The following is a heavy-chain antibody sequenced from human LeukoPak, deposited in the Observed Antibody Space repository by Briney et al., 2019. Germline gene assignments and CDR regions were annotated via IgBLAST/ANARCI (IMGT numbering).Heavy chain of an antibody. CDR1: GGSISSSSYY. D-gene: IGHD4-11*01. J-gene: IGHJ4*02. V-gene: IGHV4-39*01. CDR2: IYYSGNN. CDR3: GCPTVTTPPTDY. Sequence: SETLSLSCTVSGGSISSSSYYWGRIRQPPGQGLEWIVSIYYSGNNYYNPSLKSRVTISVDTSKNQFSLKLSSVAAADTAVYYCGCPTVTTPPTDYWGQGTLVTVFS.